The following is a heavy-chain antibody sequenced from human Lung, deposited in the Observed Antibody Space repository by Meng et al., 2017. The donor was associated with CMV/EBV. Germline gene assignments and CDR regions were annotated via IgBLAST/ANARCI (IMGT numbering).Heavy chain of an antibody. CDR3: AKDVVGAATTYYFDY. CDR2: INWNSSNI. D-gene: IGHD4-11*01. Sequence: SLKISCTASGFIFHDYTMHWVRQAPGKGLEWVSGINWNSSNIFYADSVKGRFTISRDNAKNSLYLQMNSLRAEDTALYYCAKDVVGAATTYYFDYWGQGTLVTVSS. V-gene: IGHV3-9*01. CDR1: GFIFHDYT. J-gene: IGHJ4*02.